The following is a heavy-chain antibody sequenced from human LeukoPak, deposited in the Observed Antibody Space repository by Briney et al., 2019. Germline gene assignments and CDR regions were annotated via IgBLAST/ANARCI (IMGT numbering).Heavy chain of an antibody. CDR2: IYYSGST. V-gene: IGHV4-59*08. D-gene: IGHD1-26*01. J-gene: IGHJ4*02. CDR3: ARHAWGKLLEYYFDY. Sequence: SETLSLTCTVSGGSISSYYWSWIRQPPGKGLEWIGYIYYSGSTNYNPSLKSRVTISVDTSKNQFSLKLSSVTAADTAVYYCARHAWGKLLEYYFDYWGQGTLVTVSS. CDR1: GGSISSYY.